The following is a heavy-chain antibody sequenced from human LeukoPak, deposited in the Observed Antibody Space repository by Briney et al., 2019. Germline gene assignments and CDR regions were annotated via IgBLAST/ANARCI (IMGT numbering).Heavy chain of an antibody. CDR2: IRYDGSNK. V-gene: IGHV3-30*02. J-gene: IGHJ4*02. CDR1: GFTFSTNG. CDR3: VGVVVITPY. D-gene: IGHD3-22*01. Sequence: GGSLRLSCVASGFTFSTNGMHWVRQAPGKGLEWVTLIRYDGSNKDYADSVKGRFIVSRDNSKNTLYMQMNSLRVEDTAVYYCVGVVVITPYWGQGTLVTVSS.